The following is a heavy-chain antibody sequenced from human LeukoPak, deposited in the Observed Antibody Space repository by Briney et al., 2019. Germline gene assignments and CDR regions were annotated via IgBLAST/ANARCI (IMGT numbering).Heavy chain of an antibody. V-gene: IGHV3-23*01. CDR1: GFTFSSYA. D-gene: IGHD3-22*01. CDR3: ASTPSHYYDSSGGNYFDY. Sequence: GGSLRLSCAASGFTFSSYAMSWVRQAPGKGLEWVSAISGSGGSTYYADSVKGRFTISRDNSKNTLYLQMNSLRAEDTAVYYCASTPSHYYDSSGGNYFDYWGQGTLVTVSS. J-gene: IGHJ4*02. CDR2: ISGSGGST.